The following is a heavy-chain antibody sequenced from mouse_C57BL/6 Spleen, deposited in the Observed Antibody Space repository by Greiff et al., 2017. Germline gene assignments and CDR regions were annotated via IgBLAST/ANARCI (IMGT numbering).Heavy chain of an antibody. CDR1: GYAFSSSW. D-gene: IGHD4-1*01. CDR3: ARYLGAPFDY. Sequence: VQLVESGPELVKPGASVKISCKASGYAFSSSWMNWVKQRPGKGLEWIGRIYPGDGDTNYNGKFKGKATLTADKSSSTAYMQLSSLTSEDSAVYFCARYLGAPFDYWGQGTTLTVSS. V-gene: IGHV1-82*01. J-gene: IGHJ2*01. CDR2: IYPGDGDT.